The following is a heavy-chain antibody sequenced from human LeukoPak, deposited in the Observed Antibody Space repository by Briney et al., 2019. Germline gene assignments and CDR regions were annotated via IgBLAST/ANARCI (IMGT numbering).Heavy chain of an antibody. J-gene: IGHJ6*03. CDR3: ARWAGAGDWNDGYYYYMDV. CDR1: GFTFSGSA. CDR2: IRSKANSYAT. V-gene: IGHV3-73*01. D-gene: IGHD1-1*01. Sequence: GGSLRLSCAASGFTFSGSAMHWVRQASGKGLEWVGRIRSKANSYATAYAASVKGRFTISRDDSKNTAYLQMNSLRAEDTAVYYCARWAGAGDWNDGYYYYMDVWGKGTTVTISS.